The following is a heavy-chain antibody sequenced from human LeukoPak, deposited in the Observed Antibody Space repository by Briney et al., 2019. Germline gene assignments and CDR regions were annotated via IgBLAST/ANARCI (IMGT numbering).Heavy chain of an antibody. CDR1: GGTFSSYA. Sequence: SAKVSCKASGGTFSSYAISWVRQAPGQGLEWMGRIIPIFGIANYAQKFQGRVTITADKSTSTAYMELSSLRSEDTAVYYCARVSTQAPKDITIFGVVTYTHLDYGMDVWGQGTTVTVSS. V-gene: IGHV1-69*04. CDR3: ARVSTQAPKDITIFGVVTYTHLDYGMDV. J-gene: IGHJ6*02. D-gene: IGHD3-3*01. CDR2: IIPIFGIA.